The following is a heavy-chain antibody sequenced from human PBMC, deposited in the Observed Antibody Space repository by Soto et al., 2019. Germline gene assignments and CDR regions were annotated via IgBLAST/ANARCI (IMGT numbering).Heavy chain of an antibody. CDR3: ARVTPGNNLYYFSGLDV. J-gene: IGHJ6*02. D-gene: IGHD1-1*01. CDR2: IAYDGINT. V-gene: IGHV3-30-3*01. Sequence: GGSRRLSCVASGFNFGTYAIHWVRQAPGKGLQWVALIAYDGINTYYADSVKGRFTISRDNSKNTLHLQMNSLRPEDTGVYFCARVTPGNNLYYFSGLDVWGQGTSVTVSS. CDR1: GFNFGTYA.